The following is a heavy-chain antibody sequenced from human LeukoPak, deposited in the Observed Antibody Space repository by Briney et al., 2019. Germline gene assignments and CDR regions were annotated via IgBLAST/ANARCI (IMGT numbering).Heavy chain of an antibody. CDR3: AKGPFFYYDASGYNYFES. Sequence: GGSLRLSCAASGFTFSSFAMSWVRQAPGEGLEWVSAMSGSGGMTYSADSVKGRFTISRDNSKDTLYLQMNSLRAEDTAIYYCAKGPFFYYDASGYNYFESWGQGTLVTVSS. CDR2: MSGSGGMT. D-gene: IGHD3-22*01. CDR1: GFTFSSFA. V-gene: IGHV3-23*01. J-gene: IGHJ4*02.